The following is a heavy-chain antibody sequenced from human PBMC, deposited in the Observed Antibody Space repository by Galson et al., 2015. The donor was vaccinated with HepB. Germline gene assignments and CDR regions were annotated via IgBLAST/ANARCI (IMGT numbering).Heavy chain of an antibody. CDR2: INRDGSGT. V-gene: IGHV3-74*01. J-gene: IGHJ3*02. CDR1: GFTFSSYW. Sequence: SLSLSCAASGFTFSSYWMHWGRQGPGKGLVWVSRINRDGSGTSYADSVQGRCTISRDNAKNTLSLQMNSLRVEDTAVYYCTREYIGGSETDSFDIWGQGTMVTVSS. D-gene: IGHD3-10*01. CDR3: TREYIGGSETDSFDI.